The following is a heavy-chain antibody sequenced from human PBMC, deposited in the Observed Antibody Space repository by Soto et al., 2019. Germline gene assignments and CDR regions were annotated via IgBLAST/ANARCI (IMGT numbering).Heavy chain of an antibody. Sequence: VQLVESGGGLVKPGGSLRLSCTVSGLTFTNAWMTWVRQAPGKGLEWVARIKSHTDGGTTDYAAPLQGRLTISRDDSRNTLFLQMNSLKTEDTAVYFCATAPGYWASAPLDYWGQGTLVTVSS. V-gene: IGHV3-15*07. CDR1: GLTFTNAW. J-gene: IGHJ4*02. D-gene: IGHD6-25*01. CDR2: IKSHTDGGTT. CDR3: ATAPGYWASAPLDY.